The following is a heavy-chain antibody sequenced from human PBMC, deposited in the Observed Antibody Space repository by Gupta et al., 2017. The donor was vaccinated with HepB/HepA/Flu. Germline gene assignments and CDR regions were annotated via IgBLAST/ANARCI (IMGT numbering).Heavy chain of an antibody. CDR3: AKAYYYDSSP. D-gene: IGHD3-22*01. J-gene: IGHJ3*01. V-gene: IGHV3-43*02. CDR2: ISDDGHTT. CDR1: GFSFGDYA. Sequence: EVRLVESGGGVVQPGGSRRLSCAASGFSFGDYARYWVRQGPGGRLEWVSLISDDGHTTVYADSVDGRFTISRDNTKNFLYLQMNNLRTDDTGVYYCAKAYYYDSSPWGQETMVTVSS.